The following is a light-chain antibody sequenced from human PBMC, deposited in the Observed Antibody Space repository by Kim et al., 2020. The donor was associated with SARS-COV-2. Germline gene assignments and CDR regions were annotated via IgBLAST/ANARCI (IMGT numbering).Light chain of an antibody. CDR2: AAS. V-gene: IGKV3-15*01. CDR1: QSVSSN. CDR3: QQYNNWPYT. Sequence: SVSPGESATLYCRASQSVSSNLAWYQQKPGQAPRLLIYAASTRATGIPARFSGSGSGTEFTLTISSLQSEDFAVYYCQQYNNWPYTFGQGTKLEI. J-gene: IGKJ2*01.